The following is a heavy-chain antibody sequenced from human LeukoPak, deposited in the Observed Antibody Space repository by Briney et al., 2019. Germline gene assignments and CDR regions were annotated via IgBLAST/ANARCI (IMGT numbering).Heavy chain of an antibody. Sequence: GGSLRLSCAASGFTFDDYAMHWVPQAPGKGLEWVSLISWDGGSTYYADSVKGRFTISRDNNKNSLYLQMKSLRAEDTALYYCAKDMGSGWSYQYYGMDVWGKGTTVTVSS. CDR1: GFTFDDYA. CDR2: ISWDGGST. D-gene: IGHD6-19*01. V-gene: IGHV3-43D*04. CDR3: AKDMGSGWSYQYYGMDV. J-gene: IGHJ6*04.